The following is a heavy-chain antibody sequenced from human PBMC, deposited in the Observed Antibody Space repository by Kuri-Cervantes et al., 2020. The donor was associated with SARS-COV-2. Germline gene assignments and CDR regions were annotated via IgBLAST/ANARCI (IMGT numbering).Heavy chain of an antibody. D-gene: IGHD6-13*01. CDR3: AKSGLYTSNWNLFDH. Sequence: GESLKISCAASGYSFSSFALSWVRQAPGKGLEWVSSISGGGYSTYYADSVKGRFTISRDTSQKTLYLQMNSLRADDTALYYCAKSGLYTSNWNLFDHWGQGTLVTVFS. V-gene: IGHV3-23*01. J-gene: IGHJ4*02. CDR2: ISGGGYST. CDR1: GYSFSSFA.